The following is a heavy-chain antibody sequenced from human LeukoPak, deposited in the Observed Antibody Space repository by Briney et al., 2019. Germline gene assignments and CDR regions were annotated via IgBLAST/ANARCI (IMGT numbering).Heavy chain of an antibody. Sequence: GASVKVSCKASGGTFSSYAISWVRQAPGQGLEWMGGIIPIFGTANYAQKFQGRVTITADESTSTAYMELSSLRSEDTAVYYCATPCSSTSCQTSTLDAFDIWGQGTMVTVSS. J-gene: IGHJ3*02. D-gene: IGHD2-2*01. CDR2: IIPIFGTA. V-gene: IGHV1-69*01. CDR3: ATPCSSTSCQTSTLDAFDI. CDR1: GGTFSSYA.